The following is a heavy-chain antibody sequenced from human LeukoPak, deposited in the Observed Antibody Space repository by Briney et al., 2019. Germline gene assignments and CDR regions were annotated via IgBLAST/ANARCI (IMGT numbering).Heavy chain of an antibody. J-gene: IGHJ4*02. CDR1: GFTFSSYG. CDR2: ISYDGSNK. V-gene: IGHV3-30*18. CDR3: AKVGGDLLGVVPADVDY. D-gene: IGHD2-2*01. Sequence: GGSLRLSCAASGFTFSSYGMHWVRQAPGKGLEWVAVISYDGSNKYYADSVKGRFTISRDNSKNTLYLQMNSLRAEDTAVYYCAKVGGDLLGVVPADVDYWGQGTLVTVSS.